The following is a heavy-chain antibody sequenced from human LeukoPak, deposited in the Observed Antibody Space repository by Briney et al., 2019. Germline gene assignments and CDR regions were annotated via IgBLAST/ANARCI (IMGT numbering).Heavy chain of an antibody. J-gene: IGHJ4*02. CDR1: GFTFRSYN. CDR3: ARDQGSGWWAY. Sequence: GGSLRLSCAASGFTFRSYNFHWVRQAPGKGLEWVSFISSSSSSIYYADSAKGRFTISRDNANNSLHLQMNSLRAEDTAVYYCARDQGSGWWAYWGQGTLVTVSS. CDR2: ISSSSSSI. D-gene: IGHD6-19*01. V-gene: IGHV3-21*01.